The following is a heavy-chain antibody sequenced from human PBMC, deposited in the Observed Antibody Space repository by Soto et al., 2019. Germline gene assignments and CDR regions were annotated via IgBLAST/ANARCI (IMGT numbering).Heavy chain of an antibody. Sequence: GSLRLSCAASGFTFSSANMNWVRQAPGKGLEWVSYIGAGNGGTYYADSVKGRFTISRDNSKNTAHLQMNSLRAEDTAVYYCAKDWQMGSWGQGTLVTVSS. CDR2: IGAGNGGT. D-gene: IGHD1-26*01. J-gene: IGHJ4*02. CDR1: GFTFSSAN. V-gene: IGHV3-23*01. CDR3: AKDWQMGS.